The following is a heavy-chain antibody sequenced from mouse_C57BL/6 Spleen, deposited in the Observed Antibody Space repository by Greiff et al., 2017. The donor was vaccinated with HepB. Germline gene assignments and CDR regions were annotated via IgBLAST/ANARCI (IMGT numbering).Heavy chain of an antibody. V-gene: IGHV1-82*01. J-gene: IGHJ1*03. D-gene: IGHD1-1*01. CDR3: ARYPITTVVATRYFDV. CDR2: IYPGDGDT. Sequence: VQLQQSGPELVKPGASVKISCKASGYAFSSSWMNWVKQRPGKGLEWIGRIYPGDGDTNYNGKFKGKATLTADKSSSTAYMQLSSLTSEDSAVYFCARYPITTVVATRYFDVWGTGTTVTVSS. CDR1: GYAFSSSW.